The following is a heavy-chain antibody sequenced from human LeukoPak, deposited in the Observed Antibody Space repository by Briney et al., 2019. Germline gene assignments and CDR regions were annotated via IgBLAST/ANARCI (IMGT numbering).Heavy chain of an antibody. V-gene: IGHV3-23*01. CDR1: GFTFSSYA. CDR3: AKDGSYYYGSGTPN. J-gene: IGHJ4*02. D-gene: IGHD3-10*01. Sequence: GGSLRLSXAASGFTFSSYAMSWVRQAPGKGLEWVSAISGSGGSTYYADSVKGRFTISRDNSKNTLYLQMNSLRAEDTAVYYCAKDGSYYYGSGTPNWGQGTLVTVSS. CDR2: ISGSGGST.